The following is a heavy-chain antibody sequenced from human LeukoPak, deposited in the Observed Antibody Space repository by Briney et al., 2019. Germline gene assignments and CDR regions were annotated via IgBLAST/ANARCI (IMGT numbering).Heavy chain of an antibody. J-gene: IGHJ4*02. D-gene: IGHD2-2*01. Sequence: GGNTSYAQKFQGRVTMTRDTSTSTVYMELSSLRSEDTAVYYCARTYCSSTSCYSEDYFDYWGQGTLVTVSS. CDR2: GGNT. V-gene: IGHV1-46*01. CDR3: ARTYCSSTSCYSEDYFDY.